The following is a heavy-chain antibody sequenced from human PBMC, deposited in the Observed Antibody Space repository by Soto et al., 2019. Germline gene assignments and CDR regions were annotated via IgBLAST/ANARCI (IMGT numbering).Heavy chain of an antibody. D-gene: IGHD3-10*01. Sequence: QVQLVESGGGVVQPGRSLRLSCAASGFPFTSYGMHWVREGPDKGLEWVAIISYAGSDKYYSDSVKGRFTISRDNSKNTLYLQMNSLRPEDTALYYCVGGQYYFDYRGQGTLVIVSS. V-gene: IGHV3-30*03. J-gene: IGHJ4*02. CDR1: GFPFTSYG. CDR3: VGGQYYFDY. CDR2: ISYAGSDK.